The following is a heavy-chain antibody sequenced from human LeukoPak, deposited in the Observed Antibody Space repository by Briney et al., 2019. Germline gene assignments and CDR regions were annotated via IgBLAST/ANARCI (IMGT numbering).Heavy chain of an antibody. V-gene: IGHV4-39*02. Sequence: KPSETLSLTCTVSGGSISSSSYYWGWIRQPPGKGLEWIGSIYYSGGTYYNPSLKSRVTISVDTSKNQFSLKLSSVTAADTAVYYCARDLVRWYDSSGGVYWGQGTLVTVSS. D-gene: IGHD3-22*01. CDR1: GGSISSSSYY. CDR3: ARDLVRWYDSSGGVY. CDR2: IYYSGGT. J-gene: IGHJ4*02.